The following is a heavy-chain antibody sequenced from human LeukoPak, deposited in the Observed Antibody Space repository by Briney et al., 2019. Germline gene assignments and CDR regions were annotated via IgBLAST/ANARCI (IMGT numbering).Heavy chain of an antibody. D-gene: IGHD6-6*01. CDR3: ARDSSSREYYFDY. V-gene: IGHV3-74*01. CDR1: GFTFSSYW. J-gene: IGHJ4*02. CDR2: INSDGSST. Sequence: QPGGSLRLSCAASGFTFSSYWMHWVRQAPGKGLVWVSRINSDGSSTSYADSVKGRFTISRDNAKNTLYLQMNRLRAEDTAVYYCARDSSSREYYFDYWGQGTLVTVSS.